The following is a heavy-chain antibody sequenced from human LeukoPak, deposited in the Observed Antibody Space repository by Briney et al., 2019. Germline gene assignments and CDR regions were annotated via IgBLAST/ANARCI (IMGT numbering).Heavy chain of an antibody. J-gene: IGHJ1*01. D-gene: IGHD2-15*01. CDR1: GYTFTSYA. CDR2: INAGNGNT. CDR3: ARDFCSGGSCYRYFQH. Sequence: AASVKVSFKASGYTFTSYAMHWVRQAPGQRLEWMGWINAGNGNTKYSQKFQGRVTITRDTSASTAYMELSSLRSEDTAVYYCARDFCSGGSCYRYFQHWGQGTLVTVSS. V-gene: IGHV1-3*01.